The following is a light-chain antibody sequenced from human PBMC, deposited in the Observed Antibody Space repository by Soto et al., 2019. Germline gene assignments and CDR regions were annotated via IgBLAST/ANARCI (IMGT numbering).Light chain of an antibody. J-gene: IGKJ1*01. Sequence: EIVLTQSPGTLSLSPGERATLSCRASQSVSCSFLAWYQQKPGQAPRLLIYGASNRATGIPDRFSGSGSGTDFTLTISRLEPEDFAVYYCQQYDSSPWTFGQGTKVEIK. CDR2: GAS. CDR1: QSVSCSF. V-gene: IGKV3-20*01. CDR3: QQYDSSPWT.